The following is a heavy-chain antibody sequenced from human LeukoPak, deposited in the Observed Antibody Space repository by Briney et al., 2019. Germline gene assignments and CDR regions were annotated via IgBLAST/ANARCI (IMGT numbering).Heavy chain of an antibody. D-gene: IGHD6-13*01. CDR2: VSGNGGIT. Sequence: GGSLRLSCATSGITFSNYAMSWVRQAPGKGLEWVSGVSGNGGITYYADSIKARFTISRDNSKYMLYLQMNSLRAEDTAVYYCARSTAAGQKDIDYWGQGTLVTVSS. J-gene: IGHJ4*02. V-gene: IGHV3-23*01. CDR1: GITFSNYA. CDR3: ARSTAAGQKDIDY.